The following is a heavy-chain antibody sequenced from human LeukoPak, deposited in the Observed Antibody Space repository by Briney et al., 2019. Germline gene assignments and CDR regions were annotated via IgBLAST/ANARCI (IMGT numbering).Heavy chain of an antibody. CDR1: GFTFSSYW. CDR2: IKQDGSEK. J-gene: IGHJ4*02. D-gene: IGHD3-22*01. V-gene: IGHV3-7*01. Sequence: GGSLRLSCAASGFTFSSYWMSWVRQAPGKGLEWVANIKQDGSEKYYVDSVKGRFTISRDNAKNTRYLQMNNLRVEDTAVYYCAREGDYENSGSQPFDYWGQGTLVTVSS. CDR3: AREGDYENSGSQPFDY.